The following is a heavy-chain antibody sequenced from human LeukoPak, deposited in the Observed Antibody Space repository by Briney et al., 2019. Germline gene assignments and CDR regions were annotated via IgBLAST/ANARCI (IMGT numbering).Heavy chain of an antibody. Sequence: ASVKVSCKASGYTFTSYGISWVRQAPEQGLEWMGWISAYNGNTNYAQKLQGRVTMTTDTSTSTAYMELRSLRSDDTAVYYCARGEYCSSTSCSHFDYWGQGTLVTVSS. J-gene: IGHJ4*02. D-gene: IGHD2-2*01. V-gene: IGHV1-18*01. CDR1: GYTFTSYG. CDR2: ISAYNGNT. CDR3: ARGEYCSSTSCSHFDY.